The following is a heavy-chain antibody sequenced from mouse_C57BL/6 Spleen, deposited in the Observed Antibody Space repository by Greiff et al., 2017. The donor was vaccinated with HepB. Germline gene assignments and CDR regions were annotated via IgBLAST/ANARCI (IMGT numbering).Heavy chain of an antibody. CDR2: FYPGSGSI. Sequence: VQLQESGAELVKPGASVKLSCKASGYTFPEYTIHWVKQGSGQGLEWIGWFYPGSGSIKYNEKFKDKATLTAAKSSSTVYMELSRLTSEDSAVYFCARHEEGYSNYVWFAYWGQGTLVTVSA. J-gene: IGHJ3*01. V-gene: IGHV1-62-2*01. CDR3: ARHEEGYSNYVWFAY. D-gene: IGHD2-5*01. CDR1: GYTFPEYT.